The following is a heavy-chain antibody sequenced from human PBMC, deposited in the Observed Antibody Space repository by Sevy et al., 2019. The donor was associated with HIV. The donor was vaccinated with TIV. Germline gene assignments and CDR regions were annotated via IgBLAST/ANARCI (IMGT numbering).Heavy chain of an antibody. J-gene: IGHJ4*02. CDR1: GYSLTKHW. Sequence: GESLKISCKGSGYSLTKHWIGWVRQMPGKGLEWMGMMYPGDSETRYNPSFQGQVTISVDKSFSTASLQWNRLKASDTAIYYCARGLAELWPAYYNNYPHYWGQGTLVTVSS. V-gene: IGHV5-51*01. D-gene: IGHD3-9*01. CDR3: ARGLAELWPAYYNNYPHY. CDR2: MYPGDSET.